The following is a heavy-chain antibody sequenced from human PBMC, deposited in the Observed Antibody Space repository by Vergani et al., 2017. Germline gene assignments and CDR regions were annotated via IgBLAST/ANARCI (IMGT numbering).Heavy chain of an antibody. J-gene: IGHJ4*02. V-gene: IGHV3-30*02. Sequence: VQLVESGGGLVQPGRSLRLYCATSGFSFNTYGAHWVRQAPGKGLEWVAFIGYDGRIKYNVDSVKGRFTISRDTSKKTLSLQMRSLRADDTAVYYCAKDGRENSDYGYFDYWGQGTLVTVSS. CDR1: GFSFNTYG. CDR3: AKDGRENSDYGYFDY. CDR2: IGYDGRIK. D-gene: IGHD4-17*01.